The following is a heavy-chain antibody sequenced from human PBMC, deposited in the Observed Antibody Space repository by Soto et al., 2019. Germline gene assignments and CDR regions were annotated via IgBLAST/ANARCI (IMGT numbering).Heavy chain of an antibody. J-gene: IGHJ6*02. V-gene: IGHV1-69*06. Sequence: QVQLVQSGTEVKKPGASVKVSCKASGGTFSRSGFHWVRQAPGQGLAWMGMIVPSVDTTNYAQKFQARVTISADKYPSTAYMELKSLRSEDTAVYYCARCPQPQDTADAYAVDVWGQGTSVIVSS. D-gene: IGHD5-18*01. CDR2: IVPSVDTT. CDR3: ARCPQPQDTADAYAVDV. CDR1: GGTFSRSG.